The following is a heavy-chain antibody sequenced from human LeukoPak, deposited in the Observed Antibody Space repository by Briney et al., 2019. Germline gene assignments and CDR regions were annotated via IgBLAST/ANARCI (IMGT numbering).Heavy chain of an antibody. CDR1: GLFFSIYA. CDR2: ISYDGVNT. J-gene: IGHJ4*02. D-gene: IGHD3-3*01. Sequence: GGSLRLSCAASGLFFSIYAMHWVRQAPGKGLEWVAVISYDGVNTDYADSVMGRFTISRDNSKNTLYLQMDSLRAEDTAVYYCARCRDYNFWSGSAVDYWGQGTLVTVSS. CDR3: ARCRDYNFWSGSAVDY. V-gene: IGHV3-30-3*01.